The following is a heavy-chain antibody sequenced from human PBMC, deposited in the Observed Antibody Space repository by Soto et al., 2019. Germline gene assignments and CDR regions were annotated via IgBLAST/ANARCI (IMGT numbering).Heavy chain of an antibody. D-gene: IGHD2-15*01. CDR3: ARRGLGYCSGGSCPWAY. V-gene: IGHV1-18*01. CDR2: ISAYNGNT. Sequence: ASVKVSCKASGYTFTSYGISWVRQAPGQGLEWMGWISAYNGNTNYAQKLQGGVTMTTDTSTSTAYMELRSLRSDDTAVYYCARRGLGYCSGGSCPWAYWGQGTLVTVSS. CDR1: GYTFTSYG. J-gene: IGHJ4*02.